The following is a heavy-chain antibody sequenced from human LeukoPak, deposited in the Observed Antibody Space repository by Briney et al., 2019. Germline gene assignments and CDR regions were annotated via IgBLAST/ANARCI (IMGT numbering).Heavy chain of an antibody. V-gene: IGHV7-4-1*02. J-gene: IGHJ6*02. CDR2: INTNTGNP. Sequence: GASVKVSCKASGYTFTSYAMNWVRQAPGQGLEWMGWINTNTGNPTYAQGFTGWFVFSLDTSVSTAYLQISSLKAEDTAVYYCARVDVRYFDPMIGIEGMDVWGQGTTVTVSS. CDR1: GYTFTSYA. D-gene: IGHD3-9*01. CDR3: ARVDVRYFDPMIGIEGMDV.